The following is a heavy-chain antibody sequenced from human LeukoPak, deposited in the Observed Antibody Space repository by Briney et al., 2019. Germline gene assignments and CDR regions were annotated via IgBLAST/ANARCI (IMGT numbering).Heavy chain of an antibody. V-gene: IGHV4-30-4*01. CDR2: IYYSGST. Sequence: SQTLSLTCTVSGGSISSGDYYWSWIRQPPWNGLEWFGYIYYSGSTYYNPSLKKRVTISVDTSKNQFSLKLSSVTAADTAVYYCARDVTMVRGVIISPPFGYWGQGTLVTVSS. CDR1: GGSISSGDYY. J-gene: IGHJ4*02. D-gene: IGHD3-10*01. CDR3: ARDVTMVRGVIISPPFGY.